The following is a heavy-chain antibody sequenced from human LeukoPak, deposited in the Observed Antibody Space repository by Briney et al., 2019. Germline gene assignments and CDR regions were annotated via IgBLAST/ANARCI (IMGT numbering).Heavy chain of an antibody. D-gene: IGHD3-10*01. Sequence: ASVKVSCKASGGTFSSYAISWVRQAPGQGLEWMGGIIPIFGTANYAQKFQGRVTITRDTSASTAYMELSSLRSEDMAVYYCARVAMVRGANWFDPWGQGTLVTVSS. CDR1: GGTFSSYA. CDR3: ARVAMVRGANWFDP. J-gene: IGHJ5*02. V-gene: IGHV1-69*05. CDR2: IIPIFGTA.